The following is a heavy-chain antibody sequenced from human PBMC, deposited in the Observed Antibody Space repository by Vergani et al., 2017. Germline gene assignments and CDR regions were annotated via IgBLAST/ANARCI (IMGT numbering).Heavy chain of an antibody. V-gene: IGHV4-59*01. Sequence: QVQLQESGPGLVRPSETLSLTCTVSGGSLSGYYWNWIRQTPGEGLEWIGYVEDSGYFNYNPSLKTRVSISSDTSNNPFSLMLSSVTVADTAVYYCARSIVSRNPPYYFDNWGQGTLVTVSS. J-gene: IGHJ4*02. CDR3: ARSIVSRNPPYYFDN. D-gene: IGHD1-14*01. CDR2: VEDSGYF. CDR1: GGSLSGYY.